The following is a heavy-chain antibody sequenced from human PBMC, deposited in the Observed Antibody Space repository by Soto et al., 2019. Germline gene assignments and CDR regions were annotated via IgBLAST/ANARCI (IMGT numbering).Heavy chain of an antibody. Sequence: GGSLRLSCAASGFTFSSYAMSWVRQAPGKGLEWVSAISGSGGSTYYADSVKGRFTISRDNSKNTLYLQMNSLRAEDTAVYYCAKVGRVRGATPGYYYMDVWGKGTTVTVSS. D-gene: IGHD3-10*01. CDR1: GFTFSSYA. CDR2: ISGSGGST. V-gene: IGHV3-23*01. J-gene: IGHJ6*03. CDR3: AKVGRVRGATPGYYYMDV.